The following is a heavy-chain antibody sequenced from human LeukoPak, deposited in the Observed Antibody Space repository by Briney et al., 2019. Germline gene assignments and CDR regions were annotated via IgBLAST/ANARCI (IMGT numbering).Heavy chain of an antibody. CDR1: GYTLTELS. J-gene: IGHJ5*02. D-gene: IGHD5-24*01. Sequence: ALVKVSCKVSGYTLTELSMHWVRQAPGKGLEWMGGFDPEDGETIYAQKFQGRVTMTTDTSTSTAYMELRSLRSDDTAVYYCARDLRAEMATIGNGFDPWGQGTLVTVSS. CDR2: FDPEDGET. CDR3: ARDLRAEMATIGNGFDP. V-gene: IGHV1-24*01.